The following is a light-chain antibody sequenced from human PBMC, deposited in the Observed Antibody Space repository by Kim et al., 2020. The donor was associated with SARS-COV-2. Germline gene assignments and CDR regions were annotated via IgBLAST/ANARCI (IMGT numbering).Light chain of an antibody. J-gene: IGKJ3*01. Sequence: DIQMTQSPSSLSASVGDRVTITCRTTQCISSHLNWYQKKPGRATKLLISAASTLQGGVPSRFSGSGSETDFTLTISSLQPEDFATYFCQLSYIPPFTFGPGTKVDIK. CDR3: QLSYIPPFT. CDR1: QCISSH. CDR2: AAS. V-gene: IGKV1-39*01.